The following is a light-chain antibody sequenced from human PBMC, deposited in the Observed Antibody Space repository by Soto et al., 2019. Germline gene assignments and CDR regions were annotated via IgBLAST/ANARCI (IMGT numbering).Light chain of an antibody. CDR1: QNVRGY. V-gene: IGKV3-11*01. Sequence: DIVLTQSPATLSLSPGERATLSCRASQNVRGYLACYQQKPGQAPRLLIYDASNRATGTSARFSGSGSGTDFTLTISSLESEDLAIYYCQQRSHWPGTFGQGTKLEIK. CDR3: QQRSHWPGT. J-gene: IGKJ2*01. CDR2: DAS.